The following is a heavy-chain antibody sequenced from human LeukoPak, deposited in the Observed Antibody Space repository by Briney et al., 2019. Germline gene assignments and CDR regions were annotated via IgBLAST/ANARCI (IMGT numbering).Heavy chain of an antibody. CDR1: GLTFSSYW. CDR3: VNQISGWVY. V-gene: IGHV3-64D*06. Sequence: GGSLRLSCAASGLTFSSYWMFWVRQAPGKGLEYVSGSSSNGGSTYYADSAKGRFTISRDNSKNTLYLQMSSLRPEDTAVYYCVNQISGWVYWGQGTLVTVSS. D-gene: IGHD6-19*01. J-gene: IGHJ4*02. CDR2: SSSNGGST.